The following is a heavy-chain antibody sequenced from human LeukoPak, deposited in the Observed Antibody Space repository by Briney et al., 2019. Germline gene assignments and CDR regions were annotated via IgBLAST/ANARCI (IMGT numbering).Heavy chain of an antibody. D-gene: IGHD3-3*01. CDR2: IYPGDSDT. J-gene: IGHJ6*02. V-gene: IGHV5-51*01. CDR3: ARQNDFWSGPPYSSYYYGMDV. CDR1: GYSFTNYW. Sequence: HGESLKISCKGSGYSFTNYWIGWVRQIPGKGLEWMGTIYPGDSDTRYSPSFQGQVTISADKSISTAYLQWSSLKASDTAMYYCARQNDFWSGPPYSSYYYGMDVWGQGTTVTVSS.